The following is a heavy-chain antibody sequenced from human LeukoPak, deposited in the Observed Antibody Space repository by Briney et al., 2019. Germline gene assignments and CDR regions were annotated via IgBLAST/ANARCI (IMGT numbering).Heavy chain of an antibody. D-gene: IGHD6-13*01. V-gene: IGHV4-59*01. CDR3: ARGGIAAALNWFDP. J-gene: IGHJ5*02. CDR1: GGSISSYY. Sequence: SETLSHTCTVSGGSISSYYWSWIRQPPGKGLEWIGYIYYSGSTNYNPSLKSRVTISVDTSKNQFSLKLSSVTAADTAVYYCARGGIAAALNWFDPWGQGTLVTVSS. CDR2: IYYSGST.